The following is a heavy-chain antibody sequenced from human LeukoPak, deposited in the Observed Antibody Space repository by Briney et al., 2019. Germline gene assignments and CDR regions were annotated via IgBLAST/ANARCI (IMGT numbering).Heavy chain of an antibody. CDR2: ISGSGGST. Sequence: GGSLRLSCAASGFTFSSYAMSWVRQAPGTGLEWVSAISGSGGSTYYADSVKGRFTISRDNSKNTLYLQMNSLRAEDTAVYYCAKDLGEWLAPIDYWGQGTLVTVSS. D-gene: IGHD5-24*01. CDR3: AKDLGEWLAPIDY. V-gene: IGHV3-23*01. CDR1: GFTFSSYA. J-gene: IGHJ4*02.